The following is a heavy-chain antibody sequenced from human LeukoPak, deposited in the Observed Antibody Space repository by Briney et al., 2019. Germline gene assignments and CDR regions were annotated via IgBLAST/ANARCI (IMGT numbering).Heavy chain of an antibody. V-gene: IGHV4-59*01. D-gene: IGHD2-15*01. Sequence: KTSETLSLTCTVSGGSISSYYWSWIRQPPGKGLEWIGYIYYSGSTNYNPSLKSRVTISVDPSKTQFSLKLSSVTAADTAVYYYARELGYCSGGSCYVDAFDIWGQGTMVTVSS. CDR1: GGSISSYY. J-gene: IGHJ3*02. CDR3: ARELGYCSGGSCYVDAFDI. CDR2: IYYSGST.